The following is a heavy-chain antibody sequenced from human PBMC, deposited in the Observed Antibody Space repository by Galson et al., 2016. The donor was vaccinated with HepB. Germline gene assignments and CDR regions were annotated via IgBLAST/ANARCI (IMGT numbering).Heavy chain of an antibody. CDR2: ISADGTNT. D-gene: IGHD5-24*01. CDR1: GFALGAFA. CDR3: VKDRGRTIRDFDV. Sequence: SLRLSCAVSGFALGAFAMHWVRQTPGRGLEYVSSISADGTNTYCADSVKGRFTISRDFSKNTMYLQMSSLRTEDTAVYYCVKDRGRTIRDFDVWGQGTLVTVSS. J-gene: IGHJ4*02. V-gene: IGHV3-64D*06.